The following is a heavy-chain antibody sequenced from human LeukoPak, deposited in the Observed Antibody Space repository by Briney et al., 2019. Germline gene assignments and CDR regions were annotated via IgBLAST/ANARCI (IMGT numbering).Heavy chain of an antibody. D-gene: IGHD3-22*01. CDR1: GFTFNTYT. Sequence: GGSLRLSCAASGFTFNTYTMNWVRQAPGKGLEWVSYISSSGITIYYADSVKGRFTISRDNAKNSLYLQMNSLRAEDTAVYYCARYTFYYDSSGYYLVDYWGQGTLVTVSS. CDR2: ISSSGITI. CDR3: ARYTFYYDSSGYYLVDY. J-gene: IGHJ4*02. V-gene: IGHV3-48*04.